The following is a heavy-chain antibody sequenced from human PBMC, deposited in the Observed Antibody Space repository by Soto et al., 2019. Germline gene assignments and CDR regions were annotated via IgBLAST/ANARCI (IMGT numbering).Heavy chain of an antibody. V-gene: IGHV1-2*02. Sequence: ASVKVSCKASGYTFTGYYLHWVRQAPGQGLEWMGWINPNSGGTHLAEKFQGRVTMTRDTSISTAYMELGRLSSDDTAFYYCATSSDWSPLLDYWGQGTLVTVSS. CDR3: ATSSDWSPLLDY. CDR1: GYTFTGYY. D-gene: IGHD6-19*01. CDR2: INPNSGGT. J-gene: IGHJ4*02.